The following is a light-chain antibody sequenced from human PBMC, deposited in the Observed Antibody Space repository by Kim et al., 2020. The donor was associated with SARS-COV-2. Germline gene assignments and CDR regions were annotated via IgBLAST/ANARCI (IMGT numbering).Light chain of an antibody. J-gene: IGLJ1*01. CDR2: EVS. CDR1: SSDVGSYNR. V-gene: IGLV2-18*02. CDR3: SSYTSSSTLYV. Sequence: QSALTQPPSVSGSPGQSVTISCTGTSSDVGSYNRVSWYQQPPGTAPKLMIYEVSNRPSGVPDRFSGSKSGNTASLTISGLQAEDEADYYCSSYTSSSTLYVFGTGTQLTVL.